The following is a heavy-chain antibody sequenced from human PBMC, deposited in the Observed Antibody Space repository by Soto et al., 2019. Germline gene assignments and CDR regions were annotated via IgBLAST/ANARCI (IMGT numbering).Heavy chain of an antibody. D-gene: IGHD3-22*01. CDR1: GFTFSDHY. Sequence: EVQLVESGGGLVQPGGSLRLSCAASGFTFSDHYMDWVRQAPGKGLEWVGRTRNKANSYTTEYAASVKGRFTISRDDSKNSLYLQMNSLKTEDTAVYYCVCGYYAYWGQGTLVTVSS. V-gene: IGHV3-72*01. CDR2: TRNKANSYTT. CDR3: VCGYYAY. J-gene: IGHJ4*02.